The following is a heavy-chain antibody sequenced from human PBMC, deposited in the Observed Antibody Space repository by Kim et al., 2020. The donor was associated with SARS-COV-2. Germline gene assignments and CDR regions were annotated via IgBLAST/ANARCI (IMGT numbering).Heavy chain of an antibody. D-gene: IGHD2-2*01. CDR3: AKDHRGLYCSSTSCSKRKEQFDP. J-gene: IGHJ5*02. CDR1: GFTFSSYA. Sequence: GGSLRLSCAASGFTFSSYAMSWVRQAPGKGLEWVSAISGSGGSTYYADSVKGRFTISRDNSKNTLYLQMNSLRAEDTAVYYCAKDHRGLYCSSTSCSKRKEQFDPWGQGTLVTVSS. V-gene: IGHV3-23*01. CDR2: ISGSGGST.